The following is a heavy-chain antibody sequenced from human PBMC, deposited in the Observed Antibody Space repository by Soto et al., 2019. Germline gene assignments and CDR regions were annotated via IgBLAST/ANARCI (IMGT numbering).Heavy chain of an antibody. Sequence: SETLSLTCTVSGVSISSYYWSWIRQPPGKGLEWIGYIYYSGSTNYNPSLKSRVTISVDTSKNQFSLKLSSVTAADTAVYYCARSGSGWLDYWGQGTLVTVSS. CDR1: GVSISSYY. D-gene: IGHD6-19*01. V-gene: IGHV4-59*01. CDR3: ARSGSGWLDY. CDR2: IYYSGST. J-gene: IGHJ4*02.